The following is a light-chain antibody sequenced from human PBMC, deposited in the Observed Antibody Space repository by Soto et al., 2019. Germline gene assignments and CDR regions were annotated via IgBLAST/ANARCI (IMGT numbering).Light chain of an antibody. CDR1: QSLSSY. Sequence: EIVLTQSPGTLSLSPGERATLSCRASQSLSSYLAWYQQKPGQAPRLLIYGASSRATGIPDRFSGSGSGTDFTLTISRLEHADFAVDYCRQYGSSPSYTFGQGTKLEIK. CDR3: RQYGSSPSYT. CDR2: GAS. J-gene: IGKJ2*01. V-gene: IGKV3-20*01.